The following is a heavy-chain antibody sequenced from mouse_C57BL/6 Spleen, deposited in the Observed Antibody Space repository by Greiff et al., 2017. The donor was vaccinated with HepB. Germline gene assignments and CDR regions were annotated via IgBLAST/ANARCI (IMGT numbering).Heavy chain of an antibody. CDR2: IYWDDDK. CDR3: ARRDPDGSSYVGAMDY. V-gene: IGHV8-12*01. D-gene: IGHD1-1*01. Sequence: ESGPGILQSSQTLSLTCSFSGFSLSTSGMGVSWIRQPSGKGLEWLAHIYWDDDKRYNPSLKSRLTISKDTSRNQVFLKITSVDTADTATYYCARRDPDGSSYVGAMDYWGQGTSVTVSS. CDR1: GFSLSTSGMG. J-gene: IGHJ4*01.